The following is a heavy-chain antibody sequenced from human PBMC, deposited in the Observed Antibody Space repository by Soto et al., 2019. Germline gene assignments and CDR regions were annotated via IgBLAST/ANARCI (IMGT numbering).Heavy chain of an antibody. CDR2: ISGSGGST. Sequence: EVQLLESGGGLVQPGGSLRLSCAASGFTFSSYAMSWVRQAPGKGLEWVSAISGSGGSTYYADSVKGRFTTSRDNSKNTLYLQMNSLRAEDTAVYYCAKGHFDLGIQLTFDYWGQGTLVTVSS. D-gene: IGHD5-18*01. CDR3: AKGHFDLGIQLTFDY. J-gene: IGHJ4*02. CDR1: GFTFSSYA. V-gene: IGHV3-23*01.